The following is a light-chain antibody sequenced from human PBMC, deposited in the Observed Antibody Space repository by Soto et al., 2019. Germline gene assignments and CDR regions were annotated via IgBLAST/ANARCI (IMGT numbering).Light chain of an antibody. CDR2: WAS. V-gene: IGKV4-1*01. CDR3: QQYYTTPQT. Sequence: DIVMTQSPGSRAVSLGERATINCKSSQSVLSSSTNNDYVAWYQQKPGQPPNLLIYWASTRASGVPDRFSGSGSGTDFTLTISSLQAEDVAVYYCQQYYTTPQTFGQGTKVDIK. J-gene: IGKJ1*01. CDR1: QSVLSSSTNNDY.